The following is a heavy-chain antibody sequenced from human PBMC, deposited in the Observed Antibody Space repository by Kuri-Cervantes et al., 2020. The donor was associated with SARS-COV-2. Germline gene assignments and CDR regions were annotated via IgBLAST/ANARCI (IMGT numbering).Heavy chain of an antibody. Sequence: GGSLRLSCAASGFTFSSYAMSWARQAPGKGLEWVSAISGSGGSTYYADSVKGRFTISRDNSKNSLYLQMNSPRAEDTAVYYCAKDMRGTRTYFDYWGQGTLVTVSS. CDR3: AKDMRGTRTYFDY. CDR1: GFTFSSYA. CDR2: ISGSGGST. D-gene: IGHD1-7*01. V-gene: IGHV3-23*01. J-gene: IGHJ4*02.